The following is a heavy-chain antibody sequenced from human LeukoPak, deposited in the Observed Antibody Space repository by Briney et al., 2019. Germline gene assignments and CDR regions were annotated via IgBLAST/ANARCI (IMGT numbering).Heavy chain of an antibody. J-gene: IGHJ4*02. D-gene: IGHD3-22*01. Sequence: SETLSLTCTVSGGSISSYYWSWIWQPPGKGLEWIGYVYYRGSTNYNPSLKSRVTISVDTSKNQFSLKLSSVTAADTAVYYCARVLSSGYSDFWGQGTLVTVSS. CDR2: VYYRGST. V-gene: IGHV4-59*01. CDR1: GGSISSYY. CDR3: ARVLSSGYSDF.